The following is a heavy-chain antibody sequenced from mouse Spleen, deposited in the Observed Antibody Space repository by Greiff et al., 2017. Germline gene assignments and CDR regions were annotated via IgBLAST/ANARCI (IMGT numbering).Heavy chain of an antibody. CDR1: GYSFTGYF. CDR3: AREYGFAY. V-gene: IGHV1-20*01. CDR2: INPYNGDT. J-gene: IGHJ3*01. Sequence: VQLQQSGPELVKPGDSVKISCKASGYSFTGYFMNWVMQSHGKSLEWIGRINPYNGDTFYNQKFKGKATLTVDKSSSTAYMQLSSLTSEDSAVYYCAREYGFAYWGQGTLVTVSA. D-gene: IGHD5-1*01.